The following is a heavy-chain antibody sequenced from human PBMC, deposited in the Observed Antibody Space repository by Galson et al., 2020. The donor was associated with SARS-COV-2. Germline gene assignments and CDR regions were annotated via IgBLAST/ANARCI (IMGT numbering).Heavy chain of an antibody. CDR1: GFSLNMYS. V-gene: IGHV3-21*01. Sequence: GESLKISCATSGFSLNMYSVNWVRQAPGKGLEWVSSITSSSTYLFYADSVRGRFTISRDNAKNSLYLQMNSLRAEDTAVYYCAIQRGDFFGAGSYYDYWGQGTLVTVSS. D-gene: IGHD3-10*01. CDR2: ITSSSTYL. J-gene: IGHJ4*02. CDR3: AIQRGDFFGAGSYYDY.